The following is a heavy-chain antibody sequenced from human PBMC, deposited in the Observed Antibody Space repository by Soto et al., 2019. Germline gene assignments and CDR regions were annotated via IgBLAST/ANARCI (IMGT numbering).Heavy chain of an antibody. J-gene: IGHJ5*02. V-gene: IGHV4-4*02. Sequence: QVQLQESGPGLVKPSGTLSLTCAVSGGSISSSNWWSWVRQPPGKGLEWIGEIYHSGSTNYNPSLKSRVTISVDKSKNQFSLKLSSVTAADTAVYYCAREPYSSSWSDGGENWFDPWGQGTLVTVSS. CDR2: IYHSGST. CDR1: GGSISSSNW. D-gene: IGHD6-13*01. CDR3: AREPYSSSWSDGGENWFDP.